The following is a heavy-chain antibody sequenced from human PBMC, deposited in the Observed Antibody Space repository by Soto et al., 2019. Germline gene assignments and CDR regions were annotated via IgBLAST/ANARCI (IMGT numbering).Heavy chain of an antibody. Sequence: EVQLVESGGGVVQPGGSLRLSCAASGFSFRTYWMAWVRQAPGKGLEWVANINQDESEKHYVDSVKGRFTISRDNAKSSLYLQMNSLRAEDTAVYYCVSSNIVGRPGGAQGTMVTVSS. CDR1: GFSFRTYW. CDR2: INQDESEK. D-gene: IGHD6-6*01. CDR3: VSSNIVGRPG. V-gene: IGHV3-7*01. J-gene: IGHJ3*01.